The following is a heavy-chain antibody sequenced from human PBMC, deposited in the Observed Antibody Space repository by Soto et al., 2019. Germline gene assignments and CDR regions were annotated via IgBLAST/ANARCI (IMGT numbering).Heavy chain of an antibody. Sequence: QVQLVQSGAEVKKPGSSVKVSCKASGGTFSSYAISWVRQAPGQGLEWMGGIIPIFGTANYAQKFQGRVTVTADESTGTAYRGVGSLRSEDTAVYYCGRDSGSSGRGGGMDVWGQGTTVTVSS. D-gene: IGHD6-6*01. CDR1: GGTFSSYA. CDR2: IIPIFGTA. V-gene: IGHV1-69*01. CDR3: GRDSGSSGRGGGMDV. J-gene: IGHJ6*02.